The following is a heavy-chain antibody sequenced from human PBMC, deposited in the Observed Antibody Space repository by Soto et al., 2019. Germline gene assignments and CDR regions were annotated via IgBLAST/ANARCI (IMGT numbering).Heavy chain of an antibody. CDR1: GFTFSIYG. J-gene: IGHJ2*01. Sequence: EAQLLESGGGLVQPGGSLRLSCAASGFTFSIYGMNWVRQAPGKGLEWVSIINGGGDATSYADSVRGRFTTPRDNSKNIPYPQMNHPRAKDKAKNYCEKHRLWWYWFFDLWGRGTLVTVSS. D-gene: IGHD2-8*02. CDR2: INGGGDAT. V-gene: IGHV3-23*01. CDR3: EKHRLWWYWFFDL.